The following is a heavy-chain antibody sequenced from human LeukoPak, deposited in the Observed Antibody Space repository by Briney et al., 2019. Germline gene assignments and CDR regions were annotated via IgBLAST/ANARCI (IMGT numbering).Heavy chain of an antibody. Sequence: SETLSLTCTVSGDSISNYYWSWIRQPPGKGLEWIGYIYYSGSTNYNPSLKSRVTISVDTSKNQFSLKLNSVTAADTAVYYCARLTHFNTAMVYNYFDYWGQGTLVTVSS. J-gene: IGHJ4*02. V-gene: IGHV4-59*12. CDR1: GDSISNYY. CDR2: IYYSGST. D-gene: IGHD5-18*01. CDR3: ARLTHFNTAMVYNYFDY.